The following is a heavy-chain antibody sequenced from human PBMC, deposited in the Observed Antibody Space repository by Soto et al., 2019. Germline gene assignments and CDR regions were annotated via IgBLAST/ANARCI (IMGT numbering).Heavy chain of an antibody. CDR1: GFTFSSYG. V-gene: IGHV3-30*18. CDR3: AKDMGKWELLRWFDP. D-gene: IGHD1-26*01. Sequence: QVQLVESGGGVVQPGRSLRLSCAASGFTFSSYGMHWVRQAPGKGLEWVAVISYDGSNKYYADSVKGRFTISRDNSXXTLYLQMNSLRAEDTAVYYCAKDMGKWELLRWFDPWGQGTLVTVSS. J-gene: IGHJ5*02. CDR2: ISYDGSNK.